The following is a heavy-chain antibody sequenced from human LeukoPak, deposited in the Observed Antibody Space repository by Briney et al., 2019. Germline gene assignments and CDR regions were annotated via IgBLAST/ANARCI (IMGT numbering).Heavy chain of an antibody. CDR1: GGSISSYV. D-gene: IGHD3-10*01. CDR3: AASPPPSLVRGFGWFDP. V-gene: IGHV4-59*01. CDR2: IYYSGST. J-gene: IGHJ5*02. Sequence: SETLSLTCTVSGGSISSYVWSWIRQPPGKGPEWIAYIYYSGSTDYNPSLKSRVTMSVDMSKNQFSLKLSSVTAADTAVYYCAASPPPSLVRGFGWFDPWGQGTLVTVSS.